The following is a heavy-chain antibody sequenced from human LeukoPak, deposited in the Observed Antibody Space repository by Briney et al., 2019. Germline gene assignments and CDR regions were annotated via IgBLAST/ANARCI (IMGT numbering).Heavy chain of an antibody. CDR1: GYTFTSYY. CDR2: INPSGGFT. D-gene: IGHD1-26*01. Sequence: ASVKVSCKASGYTFTSYYLHWVRQAPGQGLELMGVINPSGGFTAYSQKFHGRVTMTWDMSTSTVYMDMGSLRSEDTAVYYCARSYSGNYREDWFDPWGQGTLVTVSS. J-gene: IGHJ5*02. V-gene: IGHV1-46*01. CDR3: ARSYSGNYREDWFDP.